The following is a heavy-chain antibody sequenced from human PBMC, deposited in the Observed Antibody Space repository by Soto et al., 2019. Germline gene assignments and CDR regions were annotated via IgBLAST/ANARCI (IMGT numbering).Heavy chain of an antibody. J-gene: IGHJ4*02. CDR1: GGTFSIYA. Sequence: SVKVSCKASGGTFSIYAISWVRQAPGQGLEWMGGIIPIFGTANYAQKFQGRVTITADKSTSTAYMELSSLRSEDTAVYYCARDSMSGQQLDYWGQGTLVTVSS. CDR2: IIPIFGTA. CDR3: ARDSMSGQQLDY. D-gene: IGHD6-13*01. V-gene: IGHV1-69*06.